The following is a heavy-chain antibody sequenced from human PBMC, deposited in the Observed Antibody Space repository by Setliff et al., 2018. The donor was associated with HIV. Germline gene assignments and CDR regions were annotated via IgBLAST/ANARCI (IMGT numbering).Heavy chain of an antibody. D-gene: IGHD6-6*01. CDR1: GYTFSSNY. Sequence: ASVKVSCKASGYTFSSNYMHWVRQAPGQGLEWMGLINPTGDITFYAQKFQGRVTMTRDTSTSTVYMELSSLRSEDTAVYYCARDPAPSSSASYFQHWGQGTPVTVSS. J-gene: IGHJ1*01. V-gene: IGHV1-46*01. CDR2: INPTGDIT. CDR3: ARDPAPSSSASYFQH.